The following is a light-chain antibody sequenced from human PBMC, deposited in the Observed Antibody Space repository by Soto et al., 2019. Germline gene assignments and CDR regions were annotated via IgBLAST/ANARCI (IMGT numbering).Light chain of an antibody. V-gene: IGKV3-11*01. Sequence: EIVLTQAPATLSLSPGERATLSCRASQSVSSYLAWYQQKPGQAPRLLIYDASNRATGIPARFSGSGSGTDFPLTISSLEPEDFAIYYCQQRRNWPPVTFGGGTKVEIK. J-gene: IGKJ4*01. CDR3: QQRRNWPPVT. CDR2: DAS. CDR1: QSVSSY.